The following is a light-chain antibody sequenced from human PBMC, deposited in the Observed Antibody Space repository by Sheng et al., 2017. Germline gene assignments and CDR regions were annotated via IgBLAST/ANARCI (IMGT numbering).Light chain of an antibody. V-gene: IGKV1-5*03. Sequence: DIQMTQSPSTLSASVGDRVSITCRASQSVSTWLARYQQKPGKAPKLLIYKASTLQSGVPSRFSGSGSGTDFTLTISSLQPDDFATYYCQQYDNEITFGQGTRLEIK. CDR3: QQYDNEIT. CDR1: QSVSTW. CDR2: KAS. J-gene: IGKJ5*01.